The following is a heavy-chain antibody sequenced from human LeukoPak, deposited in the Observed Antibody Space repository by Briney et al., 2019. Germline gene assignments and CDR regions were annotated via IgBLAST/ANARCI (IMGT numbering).Heavy chain of an antibody. Sequence: SETLSLTCTVSDDSINNYYWNWIRQSPGKGLEWIGYIYYSGSTNYNPSLKSRVTISIDTSKNQFSLKLSSVTAADTAVYYCARSLISRGSGKEGGRFDYWGQGTLVTVSS. J-gene: IGHJ4*02. CDR3: ARSLISRGSGKEGGRFDY. CDR1: DDSINNYY. CDR2: IYYSGST. D-gene: IGHD3-10*01. V-gene: IGHV4-59*12.